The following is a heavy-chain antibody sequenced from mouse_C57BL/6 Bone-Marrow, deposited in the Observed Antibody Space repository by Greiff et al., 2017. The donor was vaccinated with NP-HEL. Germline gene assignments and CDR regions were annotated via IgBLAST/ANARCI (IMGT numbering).Heavy chain of an antibody. Sequence: VQLQQSDAELVKPGASVTISCKVSGYTFTDHTIHWMKQRPEQGLEWIGYIYPRDGSTKYNEKLKGKATLTADKSSSTAYMQLNILTSRDSAVYFCARFSGGGTGSDARDYWGQGTSVTVSS. V-gene: IGHV1-78*01. J-gene: IGHJ4*01. D-gene: IGHD2-14*01. CDR3: ARFSGGGTGSDARDY. CDR2: IYPRDGST. CDR1: GYTFTDHT.